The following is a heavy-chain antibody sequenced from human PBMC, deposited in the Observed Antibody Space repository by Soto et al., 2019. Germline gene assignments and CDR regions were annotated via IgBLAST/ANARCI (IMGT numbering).Heavy chain of an antibody. V-gene: IGHV3-15*07. D-gene: IGHD3-3*01. J-gene: IGHJ4*02. CDR2: IKSKADGETT. CDR1: GLTFKNVW. Sequence: EVQLVESGGGLVKPGGSLGLSCAASGLTFKNVWMHWVRQAPGKGLEWVGRIKSKADGETTDYTEPVKGRFTISRDDSKNTLYLQMNSLKTEDTAVYYCNAYYDFWGVHTPLWGQGTLVTVSS. CDR3: NAYYDFWGVHTPL.